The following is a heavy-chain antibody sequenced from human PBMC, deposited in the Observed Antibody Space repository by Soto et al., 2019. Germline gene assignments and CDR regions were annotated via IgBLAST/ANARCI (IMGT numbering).Heavy chain of an antibody. J-gene: IGHJ4*02. D-gene: IGHD2-8*01. CDR2: IIPIFGTA. V-gene: IGHV1-69*13. CDR3: ARGYCTNGVCYNFDY. Sequence: GASVKVSCKASGGTFSSYAISCVRQAPGQGLEWMGGIIPIFGTANYAQKFQGRVTITADESTSTAYMELSSLRSEDTAVYYCARGYCTNGVCYNFDYWGQGTLVTVSS. CDR1: GGTFSSYA.